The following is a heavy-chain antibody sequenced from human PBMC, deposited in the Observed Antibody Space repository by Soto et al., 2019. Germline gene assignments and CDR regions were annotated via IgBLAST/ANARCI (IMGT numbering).Heavy chain of an antibody. CDR1: GFPFSSYW. V-gene: IGHV3-74*01. CDR3: ARGAKGGYYVEV. Sequence: EVQLVESGGGSVQPGESLRLSCAASGFPFSSYWIHWVRQAPGKGLMWVSRIKYDGTITNYADSLKGRITISRDNAKNTVYLQMTSLRVEDTAVYHGARGAKGGYYVEVWGKGTTVTVSS. J-gene: IGHJ6*03. CDR2: IKYDGTIT. D-gene: IGHD6-13*01.